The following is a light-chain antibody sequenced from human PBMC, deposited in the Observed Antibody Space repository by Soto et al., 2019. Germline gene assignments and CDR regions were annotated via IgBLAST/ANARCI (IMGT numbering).Light chain of an antibody. V-gene: IGKV4-1*01. J-gene: IGKJ4*01. CDR2: WAS. CDR3: KQYYSSSLT. CDR1: QSVLYNSNNQNY. Sequence: DIRMTQSQGYLAVSLGERATINCKSSQSVLYNSNNQNYLTWYQQKPGQPPKLLIYWASIRESGVPDRFSGSGSGTDFTLTIGSLQSEDVAVYDCKQYYSSSLTFGGGTKVDIK.